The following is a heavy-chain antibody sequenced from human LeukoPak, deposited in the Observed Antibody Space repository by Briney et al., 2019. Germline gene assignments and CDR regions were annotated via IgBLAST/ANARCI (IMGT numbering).Heavy chain of an antibody. D-gene: IGHD6-13*01. CDR2: ITYDGTEI. CDR3: ARDYGYSSSFDY. J-gene: IGHJ4*02. Sequence: GGSLRLSCAASGFGLSDCGMHWVRQAPGKGLEWLAVITYDGTEIHYADSVKGRFTISRDNAKKSLYLQMNSLRDEDTAVYYCARDYGYSSSFDYWGQGTLVTVSS. V-gene: IGHV3-30*03. CDR1: GFGLSDCG.